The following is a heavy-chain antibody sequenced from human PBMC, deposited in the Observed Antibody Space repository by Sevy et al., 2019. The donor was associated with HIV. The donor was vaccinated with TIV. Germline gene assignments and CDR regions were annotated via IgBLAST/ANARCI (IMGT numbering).Heavy chain of an antibody. V-gene: IGHV3-23*01. CDR3: ARPSPRIAAAASACFDN. CDR2: INGRGGST. J-gene: IGHJ5*02. Sequence: GGSLRLSCVVSGYSFSSYAISWVRQAPGKGLEWVSTINGRGGSTYYGDSVKGRFTISRDNPKNTLFLQMINLRVDDTAIYYCARPSPRIAAAASACFDNWGQGTLVTVSS. D-gene: IGHD6-13*01. CDR1: GYSFSSYA.